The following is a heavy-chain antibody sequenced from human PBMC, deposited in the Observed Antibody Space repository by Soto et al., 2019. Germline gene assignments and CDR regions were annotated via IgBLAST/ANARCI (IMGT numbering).Heavy chain of an antibody. CDR2: ISGDGDGT. Sequence: EVQLLESGGNLVQPGGSLRVSCAASGFTFSDHAMSWVRQAPGKGLEWVSAISGDGDGTYYADSVKGRFIISRDNSKNTLYLQMNSLSADDTAVYYCAKEEHQQFKWFDPWCQGTLVTVS. J-gene: IGHJ5*02. CDR1: GFTFSDHA. V-gene: IGHV3-23*01. CDR3: AKEEHQQFKWFDP. D-gene: IGHD2-2*01.